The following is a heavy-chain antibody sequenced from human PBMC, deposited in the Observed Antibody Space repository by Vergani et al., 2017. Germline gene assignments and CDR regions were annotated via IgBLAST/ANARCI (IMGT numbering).Heavy chain of an antibody. J-gene: IGHJ6*02. D-gene: IGHD3-22*01. CDR1: GGSFSGYY. CDR2: INHSGST. CDR3: ARRPYYEDSSGYSKYYYYGMDV. Sequence: QVQLQQWCAGLLKPSETLSLTCAVYGGSFSGYYCSLIRQPPGKGLEWIGEINHSGSTNYNPSLKSRVTISVDTSKHQFSLKLSSVTAADTAVYYCARRPYYEDSSGYSKYYYYGMDVWSQGTTVTVSS. V-gene: IGHV4-34*01.